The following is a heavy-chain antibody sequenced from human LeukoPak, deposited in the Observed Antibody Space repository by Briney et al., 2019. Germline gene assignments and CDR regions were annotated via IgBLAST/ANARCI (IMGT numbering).Heavy chain of an antibody. J-gene: IGHJ5*02. Sequence: ASVKVSCKVSGYTLTELSMHWVRQAPGKGLEWMGGFDPEDGETIYAQKFQGRVTMTEDTSTDTAYMELSRLRSDDTAVYYCARAGYSSGWYEDYWFDPWGQGTLVTVSS. CDR3: ARAGYSSGWYEDYWFDP. D-gene: IGHD6-19*01. V-gene: IGHV1-24*01. CDR1: GYTLTELS. CDR2: FDPEDGET.